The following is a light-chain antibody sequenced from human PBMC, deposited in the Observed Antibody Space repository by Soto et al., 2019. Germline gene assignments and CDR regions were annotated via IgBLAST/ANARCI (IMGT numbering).Light chain of an antibody. Sequence: QSVLTQPASVSGSPGQSITISCTGTSSDVGGYNYVSWYQQHPGKAPKLMMYEVSTRPSGVANRFSGSKSGNTPSRTISGLQAEDEADYFGSSYTSSSTVFGGGTRLPV. J-gene: IGLJ2*01. CDR2: EVS. V-gene: IGLV2-14*01. CDR3: SSYTSSSTV. CDR1: SSDVGGYNY.